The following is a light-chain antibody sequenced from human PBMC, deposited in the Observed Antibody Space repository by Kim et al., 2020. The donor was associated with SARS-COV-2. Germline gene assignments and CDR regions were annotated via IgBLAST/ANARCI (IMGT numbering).Light chain of an antibody. CDR3: SSYTSSSTLVV. J-gene: IGLJ2*01. CDR2: DVT. Sequence: QSALTQPASVSGSPGQSITISCTGTSSDVGGYDYVSWYQKHPDNAPQLMIYDVTNRPSGVSNRFSGSKSGNTASLTISGLQAEDEAVYYCSSYTSSSTLVVFGGGTKLTVL. CDR1: SSDVGGYDY. V-gene: IGLV2-14*03.